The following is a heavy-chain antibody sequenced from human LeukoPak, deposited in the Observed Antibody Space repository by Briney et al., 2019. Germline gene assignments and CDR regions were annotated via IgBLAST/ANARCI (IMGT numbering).Heavy chain of an antibody. CDR3: ARPGGYCSSTSCPAAAFDI. J-gene: IGHJ3*02. CDR1: GFTFSSYW. CDR2: INSDGSST. Sequence: GGSLRLSCAASGFTFSSYWMHWVRQAPGKGLVWVSRINSDGSSTSYADSVKGRFTISRDNAKNTLYLQMNSLRAEDTAVYYCARPGGYCSSTSCPAAAFDIWGQGTMVTVSS. V-gene: IGHV3-74*01. D-gene: IGHD2-2*03.